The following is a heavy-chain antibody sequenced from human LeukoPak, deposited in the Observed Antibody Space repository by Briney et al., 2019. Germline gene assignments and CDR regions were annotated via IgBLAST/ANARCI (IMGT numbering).Heavy chain of an antibody. J-gene: IGHJ4*02. D-gene: IGHD4-17*01. Sequence: GGSLRLSCAASGFTFSSYGMHWVRQAPGKGLEWVAVISYDGSNKYYADSVKGRFTISRDNSKNTLYLQMNSLRAEDTAVYYCAKDGGTVTTVFDYWGQGTLVTVSS. CDR3: AKDGGTVTTVFDY. CDR1: GFTFSSYG. CDR2: ISYDGSNK. V-gene: IGHV3-30*18.